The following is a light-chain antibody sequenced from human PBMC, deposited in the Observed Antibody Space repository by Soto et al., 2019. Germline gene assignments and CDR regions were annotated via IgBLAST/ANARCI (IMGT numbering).Light chain of an antibody. CDR2: DAS. CDR1: QTVSSY. V-gene: IGKV3-11*01. Sequence: EIVLTQSPVTLSLSPGERATLSCRASQTVSSYLAWYQQKPGQAPRLLIFDASNRATGVPARFSGSGSGTDFTLTISSLEPKDFAVYYCQQRSNWPRYTFGQRTKLEIK. J-gene: IGKJ2*01. CDR3: QQRSNWPRYT.